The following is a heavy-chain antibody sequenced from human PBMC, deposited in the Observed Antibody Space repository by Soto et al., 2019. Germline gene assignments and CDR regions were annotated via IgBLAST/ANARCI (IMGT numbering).Heavy chain of an antibody. Sequence: QVQLVQSGAEVKKPGSSVKVSCKASGGTFSSYAISWVRQAPGQGLEWMGGIIPISGTANYAQKFQGRVTVTADESTSTAYMELSSLRSEDTAVYYCARSQGSSTSLELYYYYYYGMDGWGQGTTVTVSS. V-gene: IGHV1-69*01. CDR2: IIPISGTA. D-gene: IGHD2-2*01. J-gene: IGHJ6*02. CDR1: GGTFSSYA. CDR3: ARSQGSSTSLELYYYYYYGMDG.